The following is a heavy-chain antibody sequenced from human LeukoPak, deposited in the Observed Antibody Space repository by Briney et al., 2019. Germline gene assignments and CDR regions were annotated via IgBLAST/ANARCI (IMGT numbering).Heavy chain of an antibody. Sequence: GGSLRLSCAASGLTFSSYGMHWVRQAPGKGLEWVAVIWYDGSNKYYADSVKGRFTISRDNSKNTLYLQMNSLRAEDTAVYYCARDFSHRYSYGAESGMDVWGQGTTVTVSS. V-gene: IGHV3-33*08. CDR3: ARDFSHRYSYGAESGMDV. J-gene: IGHJ6*02. CDR2: IWYDGSNK. D-gene: IGHD5-18*01. CDR1: GLTFSSYG.